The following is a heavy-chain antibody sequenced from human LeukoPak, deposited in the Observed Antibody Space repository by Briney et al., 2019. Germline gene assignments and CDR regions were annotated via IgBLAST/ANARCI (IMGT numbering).Heavy chain of an antibody. CDR1: GYTFTSFG. CDR3: ARGGFGSGSHFDY. J-gene: IGHJ4*02. V-gene: IGHV1-18*01. D-gene: IGHD3-10*01. CDR2: ISAYNGNT. Sequence: GASVKVSCKASGYTFTSFGISWVRQAPGQGLEWMGWISAYNGNTNYAQKLQGRVTMTRSTSISTACMELSSLRSEDTAIYYCARGGFGSGSHFDYWGQGTLVTVSS.